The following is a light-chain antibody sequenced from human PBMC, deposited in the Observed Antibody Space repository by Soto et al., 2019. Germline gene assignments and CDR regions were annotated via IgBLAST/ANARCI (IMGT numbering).Light chain of an antibody. CDR3: KQYGSSQWT. V-gene: IGKV3-20*01. Sequence: DIVTAQSPATLSLSPGERATLSCRASQSVSSNLAWYQQKPGQAHRLLIYGAYSRATGIQDRSSGSGSGTDFTLTISRLEPEDYAVYYCKQYGSSQWTVAQGTKVDI. CDR2: GAY. J-gene: IGKJ1*01. CDR1: QSVSSN.